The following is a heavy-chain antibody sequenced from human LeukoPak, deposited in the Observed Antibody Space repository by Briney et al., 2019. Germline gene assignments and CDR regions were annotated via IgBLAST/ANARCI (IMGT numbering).Heavy chain of an antibody. D-gene: IGHD6-6*01. CDR3: ARVRKGIAARRFDP. Sequence: ASVKVSCKASGYNFNDFSTHWVRQAPGQGLEWMGRINSDSGATNYAHNFQGRVTMTRDTSINTAYMELSGLRSEDTAVYYCARVRKGIAARRFDPWGQGTLVTVSS. V-gene: IGHV1-2*06. CDR1: GYNFNDFS. CDR2: INSDSGAT. J-gene: IGHJ5*02.